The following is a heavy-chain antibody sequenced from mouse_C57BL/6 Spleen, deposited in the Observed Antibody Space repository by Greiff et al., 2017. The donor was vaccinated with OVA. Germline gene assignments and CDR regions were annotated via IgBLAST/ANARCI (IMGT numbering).Heavy chain of an antibody. Sequence: QVQLKQSGAELARPGASVKMSCKASGYTFTSYTMHWVKQRPGQGLEWIGYINPSSGYTKYNQKCKDKATLTADKSSSTAYLQLSSLTSEDSAVYYCARSITTVGNYAMDYWGQGTSVTVSS. D-gene: IGHD1-1*01. CDR1: GYTFTSYT. CDR3: ARSITTVGNYAMDY. V-gene: IGHV1-4*01. CDR2: INPSSGYT. J-gene: IGHJ4*01.